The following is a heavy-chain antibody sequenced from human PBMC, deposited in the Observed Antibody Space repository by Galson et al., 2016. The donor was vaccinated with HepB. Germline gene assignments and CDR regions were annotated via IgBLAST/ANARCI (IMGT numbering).Heavy chain of an antibody. J-gene: IGHJ2*01. CDR1: GFTFSSNS. CDR2: ISFSSGHI. CDR3: ATFRKPDAITDWYFDL. Sequence: SLRLSCAASGFTFSSNSNTWVRQAPGKGLEWVSSISFSSGHINYADAVKGRFTMSRDNAEKSLYLQMDSLRAEDTAVYYCATFRKPDAITDWYFDLWGRGTLVTVSS. D-gene: IGHD1-14*01. V-gene: IGHV3-21*01.